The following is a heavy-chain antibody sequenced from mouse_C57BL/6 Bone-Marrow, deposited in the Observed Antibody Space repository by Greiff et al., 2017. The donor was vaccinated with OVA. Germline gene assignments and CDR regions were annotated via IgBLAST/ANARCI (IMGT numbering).Heavy chain of an antibody. CDR2: ISYDGSN. Sequence: ESGPGLVKPSQSLSLTCSVTGYSITSGYYWNWIRQFPGNKLEWMGYISYDGSNNYNPSLKNRISITRDTSKNQFFLKLNSVTTEDTATYYCARDGYYFFAYWGQGTLVTVSA. CDR1: GYSITSGYY. J-gene: IGHJ3*01. V-gene: IGHV3-6*01. CDR3: ARDGYYFFAY. D-gene: IGHD2-3*01.